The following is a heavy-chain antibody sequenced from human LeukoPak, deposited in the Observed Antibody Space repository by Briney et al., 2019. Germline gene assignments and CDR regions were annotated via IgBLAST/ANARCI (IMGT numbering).Heavy chain of an antibody. D-gene: IGHD3-22*01. V-gene: IGHV1-2*02. Sequence: ASVTVSCKASGYTFTGYYMHWVRQAPGQGLEWMGWINPNSGGTNYAQKFQGRVTMTRDTSTSTVYMELSSLRSEDTAVYYCARSHYYDSSGPSGGAFDIWGQGTMVTVSS. CDR1: GYTFTGYY. J-gene: IGHJ3*02. CDR2: INPNSGGT. CDR3: ARSHYYDSSGPSGGAFDI.